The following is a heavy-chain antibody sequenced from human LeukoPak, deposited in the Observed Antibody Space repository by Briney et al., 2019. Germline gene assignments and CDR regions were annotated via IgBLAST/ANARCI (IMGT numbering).Heavy chain of an antibody. CDR3: AKAEPYYDSSGYKSRWFDP. J-gene: IGHJ5*02. D-gene: IGHD3-22*01. V-gene: IGHV3-23*01. CDR2: ISGSGGST. CDR1: GFTFSSYA. Sequence: GGSLRLSCAASGFTFSSYAMSWVRQAPGKGLEWVSAISGSGGSTYYADSVKGRFTISRDNSKNTLYLQMNSLRAEDTAVYYCAKAEPYYDSSGYKSRWFDPWGQGTLVTVSS.